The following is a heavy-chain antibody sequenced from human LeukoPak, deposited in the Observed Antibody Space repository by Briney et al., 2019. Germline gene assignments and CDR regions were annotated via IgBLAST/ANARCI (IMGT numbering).Heavy chain of an antibody. Sequence: QSGGSLRLSCVASGFTFDDYAMHWVRQAPGKGLEWVSGITWNSGGIGYADSVKGRFTISRDNAKNSLYLQMNSLRAEDTALYYRAKASGADYWGQGTLVTVSS. CDR3: AKASGADY. CDR1: GFTFDDYA. V-gene: IGHV3-9*01. J-gene: IGHJ4*02. CDR2: ITWNSGGI.